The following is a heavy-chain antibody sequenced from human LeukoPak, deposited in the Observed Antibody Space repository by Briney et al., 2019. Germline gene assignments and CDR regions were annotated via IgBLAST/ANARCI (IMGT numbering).Heavy chain of an antibody. J-gene: IGHJ3*02. Sequence: GGSLRLSCAASGFTFSSYSMNWVRQAPGKGLEWVSSISSSSSYIYYADSVKGRFTISRDNAKNSLYLQMTSLRAEDTAVYYCARGRPNAFDIWGQGTMVTVSS. CDR3: ARGRPNAFDI. V-gene: IGHV3-21*04. CDR1: GFTFSSYS. CDR2: ISSSSSYI.